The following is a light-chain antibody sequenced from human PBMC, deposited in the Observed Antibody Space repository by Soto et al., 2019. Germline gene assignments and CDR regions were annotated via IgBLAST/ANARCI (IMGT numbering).Light chain of an antibody. V-gene: IGKV3-15*01. CDR2: DAS. Sequence: EIVMTQSPATLSVSPGERATLSCRASQSVSSSLAWFQQKPGQAPRLLIYDASTRATGIPAGFSGSGSGTEFTLTISSLQSEDFAVYYCQQYNNWPPEYTFGQGTKLEIK. CDR1: QSVSSS. CDR3: QQYNNWPPEYT. J-gene: IGKJ2*01.